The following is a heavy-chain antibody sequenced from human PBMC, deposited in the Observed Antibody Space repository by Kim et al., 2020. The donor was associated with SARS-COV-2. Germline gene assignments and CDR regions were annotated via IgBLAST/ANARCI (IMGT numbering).Heavy chain of an antibody. CDR2: MNPNSGNT. Sequence: ASVKVSCKASGYTFTSYDINWVRQATGQGLEWMGWMNPNSGNTGYAQKFQGRVTMTRNTSISTAYMELSSLRSEDTAVYYCARGPPSVVYGERGYWGQGTLVTVSS. CDR1: GYTFTSYD. CDR3: ARGPPSVVYGERGY. J-gene: IGHJ4*02. D-gene: IGHD2-8*02. V-gene: IGHV1-8*01.